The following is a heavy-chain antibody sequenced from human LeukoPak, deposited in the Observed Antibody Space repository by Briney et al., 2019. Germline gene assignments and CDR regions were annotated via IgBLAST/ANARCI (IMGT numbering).Heavy chain of an antibody. CDR3: ARGPPVGARGAFNI. J-gene: IGHJ3*02. CDR2: IYYRGST. D-gene: IGHD1-26*01. CDR1: GGSISSYY. V-gene: IGHV4-59*12. Sequence: SETLSLTCTVSGGSISSYYWSWIRQPPGKGLEWIGYIYYRGSTNYNPSLKSRVTISVDTSKNQFSLKLSSVTAADTAVYYCARGPPVGARGAFNIWGQGTMVTVSS.